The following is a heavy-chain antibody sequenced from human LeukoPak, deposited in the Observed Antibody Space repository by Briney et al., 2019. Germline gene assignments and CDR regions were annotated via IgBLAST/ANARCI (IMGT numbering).Heavy chain of an antibody. CDR1: GGSISSSNW. CDR2: IYHSGST. D-gene: IGHD4-17*01. V-gene: IGHV4-4*02. Sequence: PSETLSLTCAVSGGSISSSNWWSWVRQPPGQGLEWIGEIYHSGSTNYNPSLKSRVTISLDKSKNQFSLKLYSVTAADTAVYYCARASHDYGDYSHFDYWGQGTLVTVSS. CDR3: ARASHDYGDYSHFDY. J-gene: IGHJ4*02.